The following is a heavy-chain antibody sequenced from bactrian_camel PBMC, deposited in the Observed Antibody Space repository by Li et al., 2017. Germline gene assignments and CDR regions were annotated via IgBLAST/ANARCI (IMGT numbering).Heavy chain of an antibody. CDR2: IDSDGAIR. J-gene: IGHJ4*01. CDR1: GYDFSGGC. Sequence: DVQLVESGGGSVRTGGSLRLSCAASGYDFSGGCMAWFRQAPGKERERVARIDSDGAIRYADSVKGRFTIAKGQAKHTLYLQMNSLKPEDTAMYYCAAALQGKYSCNWSSKYWGQGTQVTVS. V-gene: IGHV3S40*01. D-gene: IGHD6*01. CDR3: AAALQGKYSCNWSSKY.